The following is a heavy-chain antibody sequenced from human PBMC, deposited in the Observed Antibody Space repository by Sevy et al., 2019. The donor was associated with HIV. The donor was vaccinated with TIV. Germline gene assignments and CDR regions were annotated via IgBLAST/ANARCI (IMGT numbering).Heavy chain of an antibody. CDR3: AKERGGSYIPYFYGMDV. CDR1: GFTFRNYG. Sequence: GGSLRLSCIASGFTFRNYGIHWVRQAPGKGLDWVAVIGYDGSDKYYADSVKGRFTISRDNSKNKLFLQMNSLRVEDKAVYYCAKERGGSYIPYFYGMDVWGQGTAVTVSS. J-gene: IGHJ6*02. CDR2: IGYDGSDK. D-gene: IGHD1-26*01. V-gene: IGHV3-30*18.